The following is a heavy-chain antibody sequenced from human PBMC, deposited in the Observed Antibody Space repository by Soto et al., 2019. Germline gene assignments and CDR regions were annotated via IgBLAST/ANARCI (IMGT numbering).Heavy chain of an antibody. V-gene: IGHV4-34*01. J-gene: IGHJ4*02. CDR2: INHSGST. CDR3: ARVKITGLFDY. Sequence: SSETLSLTCTVSGGSISTSYYWGWIRQPPGKGLEWIGEINHSGSTNYNPSLKSRVTISVDTSKNQFSLKVSSVTAADTAVYYCARVKITGLFDYWGQGTLVTVSS. D-gene: IGHD2-8*02. CDR1: GGSISTSYY.